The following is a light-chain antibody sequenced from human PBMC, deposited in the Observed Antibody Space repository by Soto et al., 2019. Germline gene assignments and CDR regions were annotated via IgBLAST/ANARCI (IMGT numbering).Light chain of an antibody. CDR2: AAS. CDR3: QQSYSVPWT. Sequence: DIQMTQSPSSLSASVGDRVTITCRASQSISSHLNWYQQKPGKAPKLLIYAASSLQSGVPSRFSGSGSGTDFTLTISSLQPEYFATYYCQQSYSVPWTFGQGTKVEIK. CDR1: QSISSH. J-gene: IGKJ1*01. V-gene: IGKV1-39*01.